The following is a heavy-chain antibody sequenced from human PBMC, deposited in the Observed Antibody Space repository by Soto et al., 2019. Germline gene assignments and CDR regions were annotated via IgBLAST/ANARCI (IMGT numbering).Heavy chain of an antibody. CDR2: IYSGGST. Sequence: GGSLRLSCAASGFTVSSNYMSWVRQAPGKGLEWVSVIYSGGSTYYADSVKGRFTISRHNSKNTLYLQMNSLSAEDTAVYYGATVPPADSPGYDMSDYYYGMDVWGQGTTVTVSS. V-gene: IGHV3-53*04. J-gene: IGHJ6*02. CDR1: GFTVSSNY. D-gene: IGHD5-12*01. CDR3: ATVPPADSPGYDMSDYYYGMDV.